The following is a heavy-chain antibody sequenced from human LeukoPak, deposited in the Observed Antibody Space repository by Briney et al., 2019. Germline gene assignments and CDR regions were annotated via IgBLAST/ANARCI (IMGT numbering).Heavy chain of an antibody. D-gene: IGHD4-23*01. Sequence: SVKGSCKASGGTFSSYAISWVRQAPGQGLEWMGGIIPIFGTANYAQKFQGRVTITADESTSTAYMELSSLRSEDTAVYYCARVNGGKSHFDYWGQGTLVTVSS. CDR1: GGTFSSYA. CDR2: IIPIFGTA. CDR3: ARVNGGKSHFDY. V-gene: IGHV1-69*01. J-gene: IGHJ4*02.